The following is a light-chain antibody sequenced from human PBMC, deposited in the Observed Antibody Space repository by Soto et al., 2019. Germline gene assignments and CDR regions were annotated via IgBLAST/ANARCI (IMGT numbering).Light chain of an antibody. CDR1: SSDVGGYNY. CDR2: EVS. CDR3: SSYTSSSTPVV. J-gene: IGLJ2*01. Sequence: QSALTQPASVSGSPGQAITISCTGTSSDVGGYNYVSWYQQHPGKAPKLMIYEVSNRPSGVSNRFSGSKSGNTASLTISGLCAADEADYYCSSYTSSSTPVVFGGGTTVTVL. V-gene: IGLV2-14*01.